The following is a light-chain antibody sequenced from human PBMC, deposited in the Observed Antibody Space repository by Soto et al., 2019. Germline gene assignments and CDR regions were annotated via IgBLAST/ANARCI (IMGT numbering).Light chain of an antibody. Sequence: DIQLTQSPSLLSASVGDRVTITCRSSHYISTYLAWYQQKTGKAPKLLIYDTSNLETGFPSRFSGSGSGTDFTFTISSLQPEDIATYYCQQYDNLVTFGGGTKVDIK. CDR2: DTS. V-gene: IGKV1-33*01. CDR1: HYISTY. J-gene: IGKJ4*01. CDR3: QQYDNLVT.